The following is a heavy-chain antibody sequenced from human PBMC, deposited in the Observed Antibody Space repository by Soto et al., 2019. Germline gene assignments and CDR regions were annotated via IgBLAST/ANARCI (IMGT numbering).Heavy chain of an antibody. CDR3: AREVDGLYCGRDCYSRYFDS. J-gene: IGHJ4*02. CDR2: ISHSGST. Sequence: QLQLQESGSRLVKPSQTLSLTCAVSGGSISSGDYSWSWIRQPPGKGLEWIGYISHSGSTFYTPSLRRRVTISADRSKNRLSLKLNSVTAADTAVYYCAREVDGLYCGRDCYSRYFDSWGQGILVTVSS. V-gene: IGHV4-30-2*01. D-gene: IGHD2-21*02. CDR1: GGSISSGDYS.